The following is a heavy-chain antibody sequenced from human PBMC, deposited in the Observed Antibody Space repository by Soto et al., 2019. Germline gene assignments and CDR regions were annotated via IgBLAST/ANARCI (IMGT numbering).Heavy chain of an antibody. Sequence: PSETLSLTCTVSGGSISSYYWSWIRQPPGKGLEWIGYIYYSGSTNYNPSLKSRVTISVDTSKNQFSLKLSSVTAADTAVYYCARRKLVRNPVRYCYYYYMDVWGKGTTVTVSS. J-gene: IGHJ6*03. D-gene: IGHD6-6*01. CDR1: GGSISSYY. CDR3: ARRKLVRNPVRYCYYYYMDV. CDR2: IYYSGST. V-gene: IGHV4-59*12.